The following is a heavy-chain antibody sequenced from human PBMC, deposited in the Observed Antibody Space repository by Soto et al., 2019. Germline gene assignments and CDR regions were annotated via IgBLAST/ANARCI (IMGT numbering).Heavy chain of an antibody. CDR1: GFTFDDYA. CDR2: ISWNSGSI. D-gene: IGHD1-20*01. V-gene: IGHV3-9*01. J-gene: IGHJ5*02. CDR3: AKDITGIRDA. Sequence: GGSLRLSCAASGFTFDDYAMHWVRQAPGKGLEWVSGISWNSGSIGYADSVKGRFTISRDNAKNSLYLQMNSLRAEDTALYYCAKDITGIRDAWGQGTLVTVSS.